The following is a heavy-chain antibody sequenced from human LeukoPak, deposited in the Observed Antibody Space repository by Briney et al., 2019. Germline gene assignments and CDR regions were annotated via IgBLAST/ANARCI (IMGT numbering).Heavy chain of an antibody. J-gene: IGHJ4*02. Sequence: GSLRLSCAASGFTFSSYAMGWVRQAPGKGLEWVSAISGSGGSTYYADSVKGRFTISRDNSKNTLYLQMNSLRAEDTAVYYCAKAGYSGYDGGDYFDYWGQGTMVTVSS. CDR3: AKAGYSGYDGGDYFDY. D-gene: IGHD5-12*01. CDR2: ISGSGGST. CDR1: GFTFSSYA. V-gene: IGHV3-23*01.